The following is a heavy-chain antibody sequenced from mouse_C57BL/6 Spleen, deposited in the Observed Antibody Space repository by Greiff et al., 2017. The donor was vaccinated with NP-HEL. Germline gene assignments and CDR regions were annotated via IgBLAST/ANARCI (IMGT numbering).Heavy chain of an antibody. CDR2: SHPNSGST. Sequence: QVQLQQPGAELVKPGASVKLSCKASGYTFTSYWMHWVKQRPGQGLEWIGMSHPNSGSTNYNEKFKSKATLTVDKSSSTAYMQLSSLTAVGAAVYYSARSANYGSSYDDMDYWGQGTSVTVSS. CDR1: GYTFTSYW. J-gene: IGHJ4*01. D-gene: IGHD1-1*01. CDR3: ARSANYGSSYDDMDY. V-gene: IGHV1-64*01.